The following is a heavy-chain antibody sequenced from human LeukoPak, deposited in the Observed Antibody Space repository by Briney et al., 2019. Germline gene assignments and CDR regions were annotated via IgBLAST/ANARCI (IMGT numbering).Heavy chain of an antibody. Sequence: SGPTLVKPTQTLTLTCTFSGFSLSTSGVGVGWIRQPPGKALEWLALIYWDDDKRYSPSLKSRLTITKDTSKNQVVLTMTNMDPVDTATNYRAHRARYSSGWDGDAFDIWGQGTMVTVSS. CDR2: IYWDDDK. D-gene: IGHD6-19*01. V-gene: IGHV2-5*02. J-gene: IGHJ3*02. CDR1: GFSLSTSGVG. CDR3: AHRARYSSGWDGDAFDI.